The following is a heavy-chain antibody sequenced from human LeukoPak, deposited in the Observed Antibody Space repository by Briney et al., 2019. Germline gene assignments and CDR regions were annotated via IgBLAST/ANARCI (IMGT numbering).Heavy chain of an antibody. CDR2: YHTGST. V-gene: IGHV4-59*01. D-gene: IGHD6-19*01. CDR1: GASMGTNS. J-gene: IGHJ4*01. CDR3: ARADYTSAWYGGGGYFFKY. Sequence: SETLSLTCSVSGASMGTNSWTWIRQPLGKGLEWIGYHTGSTIYSPSLKSRVTISVDTSKNQFSLNLTSVTAADTAVYYCARADYTSAWYGGGGYFFKYWGHGILVTVSS.